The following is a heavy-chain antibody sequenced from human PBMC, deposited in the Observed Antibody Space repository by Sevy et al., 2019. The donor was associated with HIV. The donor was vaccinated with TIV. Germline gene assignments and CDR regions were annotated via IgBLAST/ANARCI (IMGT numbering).Heavy chain of an antibody. CDR1: NFTFSDYY. CDR2: ISGRGTSI. D-gene: IGHD2-21*01. J-gene: IGHJ4*02. Sequence: GSPKPPRSTSNFTFSDYYMSLIRQAPGKGPEMGLYISGRGTSIYYADSVRGRFTIPRDNNKNSLYLQMNSLRAEDTAIYYCARVSRRYSETQCFDFWGQGTRVTVSS. V-gene: IGHV3-11*01. CDR3: ARVSRRYSETQCFDF.